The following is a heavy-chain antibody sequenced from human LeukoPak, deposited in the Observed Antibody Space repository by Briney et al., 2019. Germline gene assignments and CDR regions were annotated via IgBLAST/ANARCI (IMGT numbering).Heavy chain of an antibody. CDR3: ARVKDPGGYYYYYYMDI. J-gene: IGHJ6*03. CDR1: GGSFSGYY. Sequence: SETLSFTCAVYGGSFSGYYWSWIRQPPGKGLEWIGEINHSGSTNYNPSLKSRVTISVDTSKNQFSLKVSSVTAADTAVYYCARVKDPGGYYYYYYMDIWGKGNTVTVSS. CDR2: INHSGST. D-gene: IGHD3-16*01. V-gene: IGHV4-34*01.